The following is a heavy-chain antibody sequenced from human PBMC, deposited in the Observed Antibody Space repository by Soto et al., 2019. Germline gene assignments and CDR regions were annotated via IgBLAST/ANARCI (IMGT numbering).Heavy chain of an antibody. CDR3: ARDSERYCSSTSCYGSGSYSPDYFDY. D-gene: IGHD2-2*01. CDR2: ISSSSSTI. CDR1: GFTFSSYS. J-gene: IGHJ4*02. V-gene: IGHV3-48*02. Sequence: GGSLRLSCAASGFTFSSYSMNWVRQAPGKGLEWVSYISSSSSTIYYADSVKGRFTISRDNAKNSLYLQMNSLRDEDTAVYYCARDSERYCSSTSCYGSGSYSPDYFDYWGQGTLVTVSS.